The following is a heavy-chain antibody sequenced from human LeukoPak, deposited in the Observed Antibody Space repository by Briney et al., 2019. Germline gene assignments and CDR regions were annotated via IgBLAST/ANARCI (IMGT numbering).Heavy chain of an antibody. J-gene: IGHJ4*02. CDR1: GFTFSNYA. Sequence: GGPLRLSCAVSGFTFSNYAIHWVRQAPGKGLEWVALISFDGSNKYYADSVKGRFTISRDNSENTLHLQMNSLRPEDTAIYYCARDPILVRGYFDYWGQGTLVTVSS. CDR2: ISFDGSNK. CDR3: ARDPILVRGYFDY. V-gene: IGHV3-30-3*01. D-gene: IGHD3-10*01.